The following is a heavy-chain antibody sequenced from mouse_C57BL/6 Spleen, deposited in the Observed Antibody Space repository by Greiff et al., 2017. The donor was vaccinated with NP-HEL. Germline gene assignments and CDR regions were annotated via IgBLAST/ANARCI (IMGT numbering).Heavy chain of an antibody. V-gene: IGHV5-9-1*02. CDR2: ISSGGDYI. CDR3: TRVAQVYYFDY. J-gene: IGHJ2*01. Sequence: EVKLQESGEGLVKPGGSLKLSCAASGFTFSSYAMSWVRQTPEKRLEWVAYISSGGDYIYYADTVKGRFTISRDNARNTLYLQMSSLKSEDTAMYYCTRVAQVYYFDYWGQGTTLTVSS. D-gene: IGHD3-2*02. CDR1: GFTFSSYA.